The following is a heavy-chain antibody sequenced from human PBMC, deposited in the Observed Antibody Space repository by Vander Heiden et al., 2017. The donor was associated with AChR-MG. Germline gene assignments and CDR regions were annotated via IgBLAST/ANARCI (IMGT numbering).Heavy chain of an antibody. J-gene: IGHJ4*02. Sequence: QVQPAVSWGCVVQPGQSLRRPGITPGFAFSSFAVPWASQAPGKGLEGVAVISEDGSSKYYADAVKGRCTISRDNSKKAVDLQMNSLRAEDSAVYYCARDRLTATTSVDYWGQGTLVTVAS. CDR3: ARDRLTATTSVDY. D-gene: IGHD4-17*01. CDR2: ISEDGSSK. V-gene: IGHV3-30-3*01. CDR1: GFAFSSFA.